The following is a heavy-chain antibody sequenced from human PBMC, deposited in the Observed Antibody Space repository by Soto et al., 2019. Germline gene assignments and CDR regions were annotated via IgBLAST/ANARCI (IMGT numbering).Heavy chain of an antibody. Sequence: PSETLSLTCAVYGGSFSGYSWSWIRQPPGKGLEWIGEINHSGSTNYNPSLKSRVTISVDTSKNQFSLKLSSVTAADTAVYYCARGDSYYYYGMDVWGQGTTVTVSS. V-gene: IGHV4-34*01. CDR3: ARGDSYYYYGMDV. CDR1: GGSFSGYS. CDR2: INHSGST. J-gene: IGHJ6*02.